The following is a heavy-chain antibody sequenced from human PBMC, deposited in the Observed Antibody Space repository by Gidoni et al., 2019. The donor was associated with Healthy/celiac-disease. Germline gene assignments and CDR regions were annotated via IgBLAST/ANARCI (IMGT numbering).Heavy chain of an antibody. CDR2: ISYDGSNK. CDR3: ARDGEGYCTNGVCRYGMDV. D-gene: IGHD2-8*01. V-gene: IGHV3-30*03. J-gene: IGHJ6*02. Sequence: QVQLVESGGGVVQPGRSLRLSCAASGFTFSSYGMHWVRQAPGKGLEWVAVISYDGSNKYYADSVKGRFTISRDNSKNTLYLQMNSLRAEDTAVYYCARDGEGYCTNGVCRYGMDVWGQGTTVTVSS. CDR1: GFTFSSYG.